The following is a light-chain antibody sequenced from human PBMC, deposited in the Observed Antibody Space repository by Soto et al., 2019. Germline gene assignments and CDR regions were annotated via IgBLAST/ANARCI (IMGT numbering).Light chain of an antibody. CDR1: QGISSR. V-gene: IGKV1-12*01. CDR2: AAS. J-gene: IGKJ4*01. CDR3: QQSNSFPLT. Sequence: DIPMTQSPSSVSASVGDRVTITCRASQGISSRLAWYQQKPGKAPNLLIYAASSLQSGVPSRFSGSGSETDFTLTIGSLQPEDFATYYGQQSNSFPLTFGGGTKVEIK.